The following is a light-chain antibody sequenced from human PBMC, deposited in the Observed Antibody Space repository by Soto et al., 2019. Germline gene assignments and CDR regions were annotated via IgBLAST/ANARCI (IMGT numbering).Light chain of an antibody. V-gene: IGLV2-11*01. J-gene: IGLJ2*01. Sequence: QSVLTQPRSVSGSPGQSVTISCTGTRSDVGGYDYVSWYQQYPGKAPKLMICDVIKRPSGVPDRFSGSKSGNTASLTISGLQAEDEADYYCCSYAGSYNVVFGGGTKLTVL. CDR3: CSYAGSYNVV. CDR2: DVI. CDR1: RSDVGGYDY.